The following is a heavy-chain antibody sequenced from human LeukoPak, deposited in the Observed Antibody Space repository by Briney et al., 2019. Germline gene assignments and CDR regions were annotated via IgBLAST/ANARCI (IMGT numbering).Heavy chain of an antibody. J-gene: IGHJ4*02. Sequence: TDTLSLTCTVSGGSISSYYWSWIRQPPGEGLEWIGYIYYSGSTNYNPSLKSRVTISVDTSKNQFSLKLSSVTAADTAVYYCARGGSSGYFYWGQGTLVTVS. CDR3: ARGGSSGYFY. CDR1: GGSISSYY. D-gene: IGHD3-22*01. V-gene: IGHV4-59*07. CDR2: IYYSGST.